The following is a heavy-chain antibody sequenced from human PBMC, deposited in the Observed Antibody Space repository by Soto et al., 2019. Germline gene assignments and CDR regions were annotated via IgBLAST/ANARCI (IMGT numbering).Heavy chain of an antibody. V-gene: IGHV3-15*05. CDR1: GFSFSNGW. D-gene: IGHD2-15*01. CDR2: IKSKIDGGTT. Sequence: EVQLVESGGGLLKPGGSLRLSCAASGFSFSNGWMSWVRQAPGKGLEWVGRIKSKIDGGTTDYSAPVKGRFTISRDDSKDTLYLQMISLTTEDTAVYYCTTDSAQTFCDGGPCYSVQTIIPDSLGQGSLVTDS. CDR3: TTDSAQTFCDGGPCYSVQTIIPDS. J-gene: IGHJ4*02.